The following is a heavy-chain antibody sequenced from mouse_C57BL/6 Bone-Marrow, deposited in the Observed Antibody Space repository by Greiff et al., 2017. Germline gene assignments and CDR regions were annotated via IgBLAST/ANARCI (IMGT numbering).Heavy chain of an antibody. CDR1: GYAFTNYL. CDR2: INPGSGGT. V-gene: IGHV1-54*01. CDR3: ARSIYYGYYYAMDY. Sequence: QVQLQQSGAELVRPGTSVKVSCKASGYAFTNYLIEWVKQRPGQGLEWIGVINPGSGGTNYNEKFKGKATLTADKSSSTAYMQLSSLTSEDSAVYFCARSIYYGYYYAMDYWGQGTSVTVSS. J-gene: IGHJ4*01. D-gene: IGHD2-1*01.